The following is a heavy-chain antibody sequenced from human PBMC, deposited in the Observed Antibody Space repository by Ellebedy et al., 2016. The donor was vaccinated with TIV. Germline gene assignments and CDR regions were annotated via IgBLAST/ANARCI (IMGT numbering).Heavy chain of an antibody. CDR1: DNSFTRFG. V-gene: IGHV1-18*04. CDR3: ARTHYRFGIIDYLDY. CDR2: ISAYNGNT. Sequence: AASVKVSCKAYDNSFTRFGFTWVRQAPGQGLEWMGWISAYNGNTKYAQMFQDRFTMTTDTSTKTVYMELRSLRSDATALYYCARTHYRFGIIDYLDYWGQGTLVTVSS. D-gene: IGHD3-10*01. J-gene: IGHJ4*02.